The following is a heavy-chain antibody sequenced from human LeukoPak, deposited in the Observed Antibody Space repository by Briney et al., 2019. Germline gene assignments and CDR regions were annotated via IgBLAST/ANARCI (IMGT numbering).Heavy chain of an antibody. Sequence: VSVKVSCKASGYTFTPYHIHWVRQAPGQGLEWMGMVNPNGGGTNYAQKFHGRVSMIRDTPTSTVYMDLSSLTSEDTAVYYCAREPPGATRGFDYWGQGTLVTVSS. D-gene: IGHD1-26*01. CDR3: AREPPGATRGFDY. CDR1: GYTFTPYH. J-gene: IGHJ4*02. CDR2: VNPNGGGT. V-gene: IGHV1-46*01.